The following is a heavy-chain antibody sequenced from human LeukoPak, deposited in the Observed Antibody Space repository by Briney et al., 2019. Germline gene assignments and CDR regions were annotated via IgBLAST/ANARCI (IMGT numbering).Heavy chain of an antibody. CDR1: GYTFTSYG. V-gene: IGHV1-18*01. CDR3: ARVGYCSSTSCYGED. J-gene: IGHJ4*02. D-gene: IGHD2-2*01. CDR2: ISAYNGNT. Sequence: GASVKVSCKASGYTFTSYGISWVRQAPGQGLEWMGWISAYNGNTNYAQKLQGRVTMTTDTSTSTAYMELRSLRSDDTAVYYCARVGYCSSTSCYGEDWGQGTLVTVSS.